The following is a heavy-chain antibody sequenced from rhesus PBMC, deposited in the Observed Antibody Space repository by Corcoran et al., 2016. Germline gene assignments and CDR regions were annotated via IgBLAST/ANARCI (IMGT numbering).Heavy chain of an antibody. CDR1: GGSISSTY. CDR2: ISGSGGST. D-gene: IGHD3-16*01. J-gene: IGHJ4*01. CDR3: ARVARGFSGSYSPYFDY. Sequence: QLQLQESGPGLVKPSETLSLTCAVSGGSISSTYWSWIRQPPGQGREWFGRISGSGGSTDYNPSLQSRVTISTDTSKNQFSLKLSSVTAADTAVYYCARVARGFSGSYSPYFDYWGQGVLVTVSS. V-gene: IGHV4-173*01.